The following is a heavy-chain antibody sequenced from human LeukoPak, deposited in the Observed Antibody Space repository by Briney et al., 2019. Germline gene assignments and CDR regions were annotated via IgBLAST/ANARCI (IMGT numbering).Heavy chain of an antibody. V-gene: IGHV3-9*01. CDR2: ISWNSGNI. CDR3: AKGIWYGEDFRGVAGMDV. CDR1: GFTFSNYA. J-gene: IGHJ6*02. Sequence: SGASLRLSCAASGFTFSNYAMSWVRQAPGKGLEWVSGISWNSGNIGYADSVKGRFTISRDNAKNSLYLQMNSLRAEDTALYYCAKGIWYGEDFRGVAGMDVWGQGTTVTVSS. D-gene: IGHD3-3*01.